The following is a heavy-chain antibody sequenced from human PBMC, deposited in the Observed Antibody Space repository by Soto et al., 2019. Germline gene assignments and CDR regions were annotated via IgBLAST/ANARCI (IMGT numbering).Heavy chain of an antibody. CDR1: GFSFSTYS. D-gene: IGHD2-2*01. J-gene: IGHJ6*02. CDR2: ISSSSSATYI. Sequence: KPGGSLRLSCAGSGFSFSTYSMDWARQAPGKGLEWVSSISSSSSATYINYADSVKGRFTISRDNAQNSLYLQMNSLRPEDTAVYYCARQGTSTKYYTMDFWGQGTTVTVS. V-gene: IGHV3-21*01. CDR3: ARQGTSTKYYTMDF.